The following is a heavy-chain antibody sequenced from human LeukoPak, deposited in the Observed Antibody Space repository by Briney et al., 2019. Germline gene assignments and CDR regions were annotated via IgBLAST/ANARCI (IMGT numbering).Heavy chain of an antibody. D-gene: IGHD6-13*01. Sequence: ASVKVSCKASGYTFTGYYMHWVRQAPGQGLEWMGWINPNSGGTNYAQKFQGRVTMTRDTSISTAYMELSRLRSDDTAVYYCARLAAGTRIVLDPWGQGALVTVSS. CDR3: ARLAAGTRIVLDP. CDR1: GYTFTGYY. V-gene: IGHV1-2*02. J-gene: IGHJ5*02. CDR2: INPNSGGT.